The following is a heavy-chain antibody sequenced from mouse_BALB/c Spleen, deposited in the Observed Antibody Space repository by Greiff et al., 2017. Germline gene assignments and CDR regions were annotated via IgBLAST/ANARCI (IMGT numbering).Heavy chain of an antibody. CDR3: ATNYGSSYTFYAMDY. V-gene: IGHV2-2*02. CDR2: IWSGGST. Sequence: VQLVESGPGLVQPSQSLSITCTVSGFSLTSYGVHWVRQSPGKGLEWLGVIWSGGSTDYNAAFISRLSISKDNSKSQVFFKMNSLQANDTAIYYCATNYGSSYTFYAMDYWGQGTSVTVSS. CDR1: GFSLTSYG. D-gene: IGHD1-1*01. J-gene: IGHJ4*01.